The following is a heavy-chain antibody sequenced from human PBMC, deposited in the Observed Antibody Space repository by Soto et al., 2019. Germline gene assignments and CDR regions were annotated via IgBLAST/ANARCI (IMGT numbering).Heavy chain of an antibody. Sequence: QVQLQQWGAGLLKPSETLSLTCAVSGESFSGYFWSWIRQPPGKGLEWMGETNQSGGRTIYNPSPKSGVIISVDTSKAQFSLRLSSVTGADTAVYYCASGRDYTWTFGGQGTLVTVSS. D-gene: IGHD4-17*01. V-gene: IGHV4-34*01. CDR2: TNQSGGRT. J-gene: IGHJ4*02. CDR1: GESFSGYF. CDR3: ASGRDYTWTF.